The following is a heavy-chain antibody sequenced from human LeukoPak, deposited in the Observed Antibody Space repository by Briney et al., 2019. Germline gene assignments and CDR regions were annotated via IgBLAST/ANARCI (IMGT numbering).Heavy chain of an antibody. Sequence: KPGRSLRLSCAASGFIFSSHGMHRVRQAPGKGLEWVAVISYDGSNKCYVDSVKGRFTISRDNSKNTLYLQMDSLRAEDTAVYYCAKDLRPQIPYGESPRGTAPMGYWGQGALVTVSS. CDR1: GFIFSSHG. CDR3: AKDLRPQIPYGESPRGTAPMGY. CDR2: ISYDGSNK. J-gene: IGHJ4*02. D-gene: IGHD4-17*01. V-gene: IGHV3-30*18.